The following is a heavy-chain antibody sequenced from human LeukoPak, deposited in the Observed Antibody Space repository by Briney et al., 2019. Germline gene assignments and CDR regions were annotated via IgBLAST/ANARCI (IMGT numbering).Heavy chain of an antibody. Sequence: GRSLRLSCAASGFTFDDYAMNWVRQAPGKGLGWVSYISSSGSTIYYADSVKGRFTISRDNAKNSLYLQMNSLRAEDTAVYYCAELGITMIGGVWGKGTTVTISS. V-gene: IGHV3-48*03. CDR2: ISSSGSTI. CDR1: GFTFDDYA. CDR3: AELGITMIGGV. J-gene: IGHJ6*04. D-gene: IGHD3-10*02.